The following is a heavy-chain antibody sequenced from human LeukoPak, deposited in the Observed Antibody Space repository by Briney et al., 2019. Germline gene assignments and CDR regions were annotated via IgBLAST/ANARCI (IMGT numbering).Heavy chain of an antibody. J-gene: IGHJ4*02. D-gene: IGHD3-10*01. V-gene: IGHV4-59*12. CDR3: ARGKRLLLWFGELLAPRRFDY. CDR1: GGSISNFY. CDR2: IYYSGST. Sequence: SETLSLTCTVSGGSISNFYLSWIRQPPGKGLEWIGYIYYSGSTYYNPSLKSRVTISVDTSKNQFSLKLSSVTAADTAVYYCARGKRLLLWFGELLAPRRFDYWGQGTLVTVSS.